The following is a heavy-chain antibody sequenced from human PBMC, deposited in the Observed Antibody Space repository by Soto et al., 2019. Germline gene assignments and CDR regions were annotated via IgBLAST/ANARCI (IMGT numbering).Heavy chain of an antibody. CDR1: GFTFSSYG. D-gene: IGHD2-8*01. CDR2: IWYDGSNK. Sequence: GGSLRLSCAASGFTFSSYGMHWVRQAPGKGLEWVAVIWYDGSNKYYADSVKGRFTISRDNSSSTLYLQMNNLRGEDTAAYFCTKSRRSILMVYGFGGMDVWGRGTAVTVSS. V-gene: IGHV3-33*06. CDR3: TKSRRSILMVYGFGGMDV. J-gene: IGHJ6*02.